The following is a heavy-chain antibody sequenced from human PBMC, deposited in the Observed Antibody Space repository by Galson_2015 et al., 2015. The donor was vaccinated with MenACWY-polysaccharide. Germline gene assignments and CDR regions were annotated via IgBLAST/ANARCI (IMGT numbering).Heavy chain of an antibody. CDR1: GFTFSDYY. CDR2: ISDSGSAI. Sequence: SLRLSCAASGFTFSDYYMHWIRQAPGKGLEWVSYISDSGSAIYFADSVKGRFIISRVNAKNSLYLQMNSLRAEDTAMYFCARDPRGARSSYFDNWGQGILVTVSS. D-gene: IGHD3-10*01. J-gene: IGHJ4*02. V-gene: IGHV3-11*01. CDR3: ARDPRGARSSYFDN.